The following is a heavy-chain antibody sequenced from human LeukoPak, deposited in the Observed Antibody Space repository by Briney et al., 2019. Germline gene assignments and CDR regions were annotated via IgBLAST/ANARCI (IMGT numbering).Heavy chain of an antibody. D-gene: IGHD3-9*01. J-gene: IGHJ4*02. CDR2: IYFSGST. CDR3: ARDGGKGWLWFDY. V-gene: IGHV4-59*01. Sequence: PSETLSRTCTVAGGSSGSEYWWWIRQPPGKGLEYIGYIYFSGSTNYNPSLKSRVTISVDTSKNQFSLKLSSVTAADTAVYYCARDGGKGWLWFDYWGQGTLVTVSS. CDR1: GGSSGSEY.